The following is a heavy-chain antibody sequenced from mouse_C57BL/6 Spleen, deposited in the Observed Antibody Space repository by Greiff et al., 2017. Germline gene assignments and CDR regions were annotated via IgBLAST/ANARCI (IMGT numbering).Heavy chain of an antibody. CDR3: AVEHCGSSPFAY. Sequence: QVQLQQSGPELVKPGASVKISCKASGYSFTGYYIHWVKQRPGQGLEWIGWIYPGSGNTKYNEKFKGKATLTADTSSSTAYMQLSSLTSEDSAVYYCAVEHCGSSPFAYWGQGTLVTVSA. CDR2: IYPGSGNT. V-gene: IGHV1-66*01. D-gene: IGHD1-1*01. J-gene: IGHJ3*01. CDR1: GYSFTGYY.